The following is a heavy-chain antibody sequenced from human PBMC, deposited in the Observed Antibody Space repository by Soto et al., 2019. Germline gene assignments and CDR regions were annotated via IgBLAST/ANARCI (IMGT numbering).Heavy chain of an antibody. D-gene: IGHD1-1*01. Sequence: EVQLLESGGGLVQPGGSLRLSCAASGFTFSDCAVSWVRQAPGKGLEWVSGLSVSGSSTYYADSVKGRFTISRDNSKNTVYLKINSLRGEVTAVYYCAKGQPNWKQLQFFDRWGRGTLVTVSS. CDR1: GFTFSDCA. V-gene: IGHV3-23*01. J-gene: IGHJ2*01. CDR2: LSVSGSST. CDR3: AKGQPNWKQLQFFDR.